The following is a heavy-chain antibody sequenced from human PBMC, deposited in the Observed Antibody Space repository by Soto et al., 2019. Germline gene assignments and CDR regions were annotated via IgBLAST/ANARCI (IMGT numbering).Heavy chain of an antibody. Sequence: EVQLLESGGGLVQPGGSLRLSCAASGFTFSTYAMNWVRQAPGKGLEWVAGISDSGGVTYYADSVKGRFTISRDNSKNTLFLQMNSLGVEDTAIYYCAKVWIMSATNLGVSGLPYWGQGTLVTVSS. J-gene: IGHJ4*02. V-gene: IGHV3-23*01. D-gene: IGHD3-16*01. CDR1: GFTFSTYA. CDR3: AKVWIMSATNLGVSGLPY. CDR2: ISDSGGVT.